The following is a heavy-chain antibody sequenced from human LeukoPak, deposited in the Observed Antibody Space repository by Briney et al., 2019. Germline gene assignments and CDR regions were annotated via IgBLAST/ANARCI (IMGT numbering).Heavy chain of an antibody. V-gene: IGHV3-30*04. CDR3: ARGPTVYYFDY. CDR1: GFIFSGHA. Sequence: PGGSLRLSCAAYGFIFSGHAMHWVRQAPGKGLEWVAVISYDGSNKDYADSVKGRFTISRDSSKNTLYAQMNSLRAEDTAVYYCARGPTVYYFDYWGQGTLVTVSS. J-gene: IGHJ4*02. CDR2: ISYDGSNK. D-gene: IGHD4-11*01.